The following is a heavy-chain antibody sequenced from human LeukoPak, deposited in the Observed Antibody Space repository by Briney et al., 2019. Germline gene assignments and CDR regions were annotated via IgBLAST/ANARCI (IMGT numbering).Heavy chain of an antibody. CDR3: ARAPITMVRGVPTTYNWFDP. CDR2: IIPIFGTA. CDR1: GGTFSSYA. J-gene: IGHJ5*02. V-gene: IGHV1-69*05. D-gene: IGHD3-10*01. Sequence: ASVKVSCKASGGTFSSYAISWVRQAPGQGLEWMGRIIPIFGTANYAQKFQGRVTITTDESTSTAYMELSSLRSEDTAVYYCARAPITMVRGVPTTYNWFDPWGQGTLVTVSS.